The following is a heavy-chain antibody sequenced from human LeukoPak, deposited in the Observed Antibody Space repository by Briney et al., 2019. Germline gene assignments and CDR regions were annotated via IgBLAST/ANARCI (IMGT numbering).Heavy chain of an antibody. CDR3: AKDSTPHTYCGGDCYHRYFQH. CDR1: GFTFDDYA. CDR2: ISWDGGST. Sequence: GGSLRLSCAASGFTFDDYAMHWVRQAPGKGLEWVSLISWDGGSTYYADSVKGRFTISRDNSKNSLYLQMNSPRAEDTALYYCAKDSTPHTYCGGDCYHRYFQHWGQGTLVTVSS. D-gene: IGHD2-21*02. J-gene: IGHJ1*01. V-gene: IGHV3-43D*03.